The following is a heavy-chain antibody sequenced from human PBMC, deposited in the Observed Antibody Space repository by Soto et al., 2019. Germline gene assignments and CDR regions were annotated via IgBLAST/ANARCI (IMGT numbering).Heavy chain of an antibody. J-gene: IGHJ6*02. Sequence: TSETLSLTCAVYGGSFSGYYWSWIRQPPGKGLEWIGEINHSGSTNYNPSLKSRVTISVATSKNQFSLKLSSVTAADTAVYYCARGRGYGSGSYYSTDYYYGMDVWGQGTTVTVSS. CDR3: ARGRGYGSGSYYSTDYYYGMDV. CDR1: GGSFSGYY. CDR2: INHSGST. D-gene: IGHD3-10*01. V-gene: IGHV4-34*01.